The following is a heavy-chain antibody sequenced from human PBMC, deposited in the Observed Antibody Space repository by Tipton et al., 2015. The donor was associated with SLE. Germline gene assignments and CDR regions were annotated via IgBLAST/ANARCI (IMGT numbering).Heavy chain of an antibody. CDR1: GFTFSSYW. D-gene: IGHD6-6*01. CDR3: ARWGSSSSDAFDI. CDR2: IKQDGSEK. Sequence: GSLRLSCAASGFTFSSYWMSWVRQAPGKGLEWVANIKQDGSEKYYVDSVKGRFTISRDNVKNSLYLQMNSLRAEDTAVYYCARWGSSSSDAFDIWGQGTMVTVSS. J-gene: IGHJ3*02. V-gene: IGHV3-7*01.